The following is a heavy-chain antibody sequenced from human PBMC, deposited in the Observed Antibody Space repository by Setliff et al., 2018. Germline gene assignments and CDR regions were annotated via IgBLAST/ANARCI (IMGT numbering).Heavy chain of an antibody. V-gene: IGHV1-69*05. CDR3: ARDPLGLEDITLFDY. CDR1: GGTFRSYG. CDR2: IIPNFGTT. Sequence: SVKVSCKASGGTFRSYGISWVRQAPGQGLEWMGGIIPNFGTTSYAQEFQGRVTLTRDTSTSTAYMELTGLRYDDTAIYYCARDPLGLEDITLFDYWGQGTLVTVSS. J-gene: IGHJ4*02. D-gene: IGHD3-16*01.